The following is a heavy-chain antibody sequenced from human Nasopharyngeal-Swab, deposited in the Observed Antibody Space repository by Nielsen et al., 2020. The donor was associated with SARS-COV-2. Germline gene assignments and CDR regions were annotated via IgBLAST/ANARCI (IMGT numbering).Heavy chain of an antibody. CDR2: INSDGSST. CDR3: TAARTL. V-gene: IGHV3-74*01. D-gene: IGHD6-6*01. CDR1: GFTFSSYW. J-gene: IGHJ4*02. Sequence: GESLMIYCAASGFTFSSYWMHWVRQAPGKGLGWVSRINSDGSSTSYADSVKGRLTISRENAKNTLYLQMNSRRAEDTAVYYCTAARTLWGQGTLVTVSS.